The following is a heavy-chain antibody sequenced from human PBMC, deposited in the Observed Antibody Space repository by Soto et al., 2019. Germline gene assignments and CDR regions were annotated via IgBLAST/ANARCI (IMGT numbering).Heavy chain of an antibody. V-gene: IGHV2-5*02. D-gene: IGHD3-16*01. CDR1: GFSLTTIGVG. J-gene: IGHJ5*02. CDR3: AHSLGEDWFDP. CDR2: IYWDDDK. Sequence: QITLKESGPTLVKSTQTLKLTCTFAGFSLTTIGVGVDWIRQPPGKALEWLALIYWDDDKRYSPSLKSRLTITKDTSKNQVVLMMTNMDPVDTATYYCAHSLGEDWFDPWGQGTLVTVSS.